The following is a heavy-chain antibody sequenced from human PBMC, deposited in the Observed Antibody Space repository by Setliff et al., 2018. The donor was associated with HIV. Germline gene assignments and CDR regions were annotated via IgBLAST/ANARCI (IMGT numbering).Heavy chain of an antibody. D-gene: IGHD1-26*01. V-gene: IGHV4-34*01. J-gene: IGHJ1*01. Sequence: PSETLSLTCAVYGGSFSGYYWTWIRQSPGKGLEWIGEITDSGGSKYNPSLESRVTISVDTSKNQFSLNLTSVTVADTGIYYCASPYSGSYSGFQSWGQGTLVTSPQ. CDR2: ITDSGGS. CDR3: ASPYSGSYSGFQS. CDR1: GGSFSGYY.